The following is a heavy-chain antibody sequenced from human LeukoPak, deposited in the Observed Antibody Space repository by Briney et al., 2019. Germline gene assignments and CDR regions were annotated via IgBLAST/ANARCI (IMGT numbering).Heavy chain of an antibody. CDR2: INHSGST. Sequence: SETLSLTCAVYGGSFSGYYWSWIRQPPGKGLEWIGEINHSGSTNYNPSLKSRVTISVDTSKNQFSLELSSVTAADTAVYYCARVYYYYDSGGYYYYFDYWGQGTLVTVSS. CDR3: ARVYYYYDSGGYYYYFDY. J-gene: IGHJ4*02. V-gene: IGHV4-34*01. D-gene: IGHD3-22*01. CDR1: GGSFSGYY.